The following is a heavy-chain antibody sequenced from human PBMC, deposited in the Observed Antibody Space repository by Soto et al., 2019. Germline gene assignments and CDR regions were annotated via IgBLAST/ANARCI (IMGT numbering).Heavy chain of an antibody. CDR1: GGSISSYY. Sequence: PSETLSLTCTVSGGSISSYYWSWIRQPPGKGLEWIGYIYYSGSTNYSPSLKSRVTMSVDTSKNQFSLKLSSVSAADTAVYYCARYDLLTGSDYWGHGTLVTVS. CDR2: IYYSGST. J-gene: IGHJ4*01. D-gene: IGHD3-9*01. V-gene: IGHV4-59*01. CDR3: ARYDLLTGSDY.